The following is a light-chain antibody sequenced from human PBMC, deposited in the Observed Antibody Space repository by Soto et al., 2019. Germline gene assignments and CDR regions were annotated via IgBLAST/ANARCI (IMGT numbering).Light chain of an antibody. J-gene: IGLJ1*01. CDR3: SSYTSFNIPFV. Sequence: QSVLAQPASVSGSPGQSITIPCTGSNSDVGNYNLVSWYQQHPGEAPKLMIYEGSKRPSGVSNRFSGSKSGTSASLAITGLQAEDEADYYCSSYTSFNIPFVFGTGTKVTVL. CDR1: NSDVGNYNL. V-gene: IGLV2-14*02. CDR2: EGS.